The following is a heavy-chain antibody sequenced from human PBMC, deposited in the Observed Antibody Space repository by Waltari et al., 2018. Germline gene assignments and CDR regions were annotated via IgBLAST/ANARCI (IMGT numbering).Heavy chain of an antibody. Sequence: QMQLVQSGPEVKKPGTSVKVSCKASGFTFTSSAVQWVRQARGQRLEWVGWSGVGMGNTNYAQKFQERVPITRDMSTSAAYMELSSRGSEDTAVYYCAAGKFKWSPGAFDIWGQGTMVTVSS. J-gene: IGHJ3*02. V-gene: IGHV1-58*01. CDR3: AAGKFKWSPGAFDI. CDR1: GFTFTSSA. CDR2: SGVGMGNT. D-gene: IGHD2-15*01.